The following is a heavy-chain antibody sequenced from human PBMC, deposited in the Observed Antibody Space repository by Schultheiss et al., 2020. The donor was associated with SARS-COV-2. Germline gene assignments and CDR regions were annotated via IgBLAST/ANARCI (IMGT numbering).Heavy chain of an antibody. CDR1: GGSFSGYY. J-gene: IGHJ4*02. D-gene: IGHD4-23*01. V-gene: IGHV4-34*01. CDR2: IYYSGST. CDR3: ARVDYGGTIDY. Sequence: GSLRLSCAVYGGSFSGYYWSWIRQPPGKGLEWIGSIYYSGSTYYNPSLKSRVTISVDTSKNQFSLKLSSVTAADTAVYYCARVDYGGTIDYWGQGTLVTVSS.